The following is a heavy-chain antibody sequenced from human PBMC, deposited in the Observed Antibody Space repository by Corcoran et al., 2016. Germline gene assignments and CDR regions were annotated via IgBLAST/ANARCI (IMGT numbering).Heavy chain of an antibody. CDR2: IYHSGST. Sequence: QVQLQESGPGLVKPSETLSLTCTVSGYSISSGYYWGWILQPPGKGLEWIGSIYHSGSTYYNPSLKSRVTISVDTSKNQFSLKLSSVTAADTAVYYCAGDKAATRRGMFDPWGQGTLVTVSS. D-gene: IGHD2-15*01. CDR3: AGDKAATRRGMFDP. V-gene: IGHV4-38-2*02. J-gene: IGHJ5*02. CDR1: GYSISSGYY.